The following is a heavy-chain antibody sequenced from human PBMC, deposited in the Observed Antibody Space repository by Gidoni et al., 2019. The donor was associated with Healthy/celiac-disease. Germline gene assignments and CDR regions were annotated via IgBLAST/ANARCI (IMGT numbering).Heavy chain of an antibody. J-gene: IGHJ4*02. Sequence: QMHLVQSGAEVKRPGASLKVSCKASEATLTGFFMHWIRQAPGQGLEWMGWINPNSGVTNYSQQFQGRVTMTRDTSITTVFMDLSGLRSDDTAVYYCARAVAAVYFADWGQGTLLTVSS. CDR1: EATLTGFF. V-gene: IGHV1-2*02. CDR2: INPNSGVT. D-gene: IGHD6-19*01. CDR3: ARAVAAVYFAD.